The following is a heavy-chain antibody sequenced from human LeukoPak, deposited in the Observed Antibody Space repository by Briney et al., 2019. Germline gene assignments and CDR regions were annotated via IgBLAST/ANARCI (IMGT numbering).Heavy chain of an antibody. CDR2: IYHSGST. J-gene: IGHJ6*02. V-gene: IGHV4-4*02. CDR3: AGSPIGYGMDV. Sequence: SETLSLTCAVSGGSISNENWWGWVRRPPGKGLEWIGEIYHSGSTNYIPSLKSRVTISVDKSKNQFSLKLTSVTAADTAVYYCAGSPIGYGMDVWGQGTTVTVSS. CDR1: GGSISNENW.